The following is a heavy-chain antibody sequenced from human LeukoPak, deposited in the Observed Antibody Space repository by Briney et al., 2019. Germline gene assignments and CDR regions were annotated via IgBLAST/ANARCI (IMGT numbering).Heavy chain of an antibody. CDR1: GGSISSSAYY. Sequence: SETLSLTCTVSGGSISSSAYYWGWIRQPPGKGLEWIGNIYYSGSTYYNPSLKSRVTISGDTSKNQFSLKLSSVTAADTAVYFCARYCSGGGCFDYWGQGTLVTVSS. CDR2: IYYSGST. CDR3: ARYCSGGGCFDY. J-gene: IGHJ4*02. V-gene: IGHV4-39*01. D-gene: IGHD2-15*01.